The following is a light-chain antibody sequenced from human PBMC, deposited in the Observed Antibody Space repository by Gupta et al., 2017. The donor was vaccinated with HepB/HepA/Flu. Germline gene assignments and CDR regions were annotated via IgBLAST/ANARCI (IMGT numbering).Light chain of an antibody. V-gene: IGLV2-23*02. J-gene: IGLJ2*01. CDR3: SSYTGSDTFVV. CDR2: EVN. CDR1: SADIGTYDL. Sequence: QSALTQPASVSGSPGQSITFSCTGTSADIGTYDLVSWYQQHPGKAPKLMIYEVNKRPSGVSDRFSGSNSGNTASLTISGLQAEDEADYYCSSYTGSDTFVVFGGGTRVTVL.